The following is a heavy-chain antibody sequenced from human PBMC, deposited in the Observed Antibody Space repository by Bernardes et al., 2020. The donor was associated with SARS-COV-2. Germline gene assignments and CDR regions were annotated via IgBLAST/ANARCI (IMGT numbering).Heavy chain of an antibody. CDR1: GFNFDNYA. D-gene: IGHD4-4*01. CDR3: AKERVTTQKSPDAFDI. Sequence: GGSLRLSRAASGFNFDNYAMSWVRQAPGKGLEWVSGISGGGYSTYYADSVKGRFSISRDNSKNTVYVQMNSLRAEDSAVYYCAKERVTTQKSPDAFDIWGQGTTVTVSS. J-gene: IGHJ3*02. V-gene: IGHV3-23*01. CDR2: ISGGGYST.